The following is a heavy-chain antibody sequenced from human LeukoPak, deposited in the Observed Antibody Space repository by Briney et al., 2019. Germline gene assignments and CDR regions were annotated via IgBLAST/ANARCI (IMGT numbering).Heavy chain of an antibody. D-gene: IGHD5-18*01. J-gene: IGHJ4*02. CDR1: GFTFSSDA. CDR2: ISGSGSRA. CDR3: AKDRDTDY. V-gene: IGHV3-23*01. Sequence: GGSLRLSCAASGFTFSSDAMSWVRQAPGEGLEWVSAISGSGSRAYYAASVNGRFTIPRDNSKHTLYLQMNSLRAEDTAVYYRAKDRDTDYWGQGTLVTVSS.